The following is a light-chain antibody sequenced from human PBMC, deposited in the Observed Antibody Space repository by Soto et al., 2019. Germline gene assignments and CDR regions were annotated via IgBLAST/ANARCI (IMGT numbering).Light chain of an antibody. CDR1: QSISSY. CDR2: GGS. Sequence: DIQMTQSPPSLSASVGDRVTITCRASQSISSYLNWYQQKPGKVPKLLIYGGSSLQSGVPSRFSGSGSGTDFTLTISSLQPEDFATYYCQQSDSTPFTFGPGTKVDIK. CDR3: QQSDSTPFT. J-gene: IGKJ3*01. V-gene: IGKV1-39*01.